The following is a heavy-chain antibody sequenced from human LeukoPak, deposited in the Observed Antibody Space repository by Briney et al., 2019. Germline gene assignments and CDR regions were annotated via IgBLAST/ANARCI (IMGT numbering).Heavy chain of an antibody. Sequence: SETLSLTCAVYGGSFSGYYWSWIRQPPGKGLEWIGEINHSGSTDYNPSLKSRVTISVDTSKKQLSLKLSSVTAADTAVYYCARGLRDISGGPPSLSYYYYMDVWGEGTTVTVSS. V-gene: IGHV4-34*01. CDR2: INHSGST. D-gene: IGHD3-22*01. CDR1: GGSFSGYY. CDR3: ARGLRDISGGPPSLSYYYYMDV. J-gene: IGHJ6*03.